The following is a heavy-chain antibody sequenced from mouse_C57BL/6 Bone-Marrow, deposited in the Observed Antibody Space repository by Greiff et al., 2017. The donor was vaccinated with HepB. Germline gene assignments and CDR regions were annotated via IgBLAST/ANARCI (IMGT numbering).Heavy chain of an antibody. D-gene: IGHD2-1*01. J-gene: IGHJ2*01. V-gene: IGHV1-64*01. Sequence: QVQLKQSGAELVKPGASVKLSCKASGYTFTSYWMHWVKQRPGQGLEWIGMIHPNSGSTNYNEKFKSKATLTVDKSSSTIYMQLSSLTSEDSAVCYCAKGNYYFDYWGQGTTLTVSS. CDR1: GYTFTSYW. CDR2: IHPNSGST. CDR3: AKGNYYFDY.